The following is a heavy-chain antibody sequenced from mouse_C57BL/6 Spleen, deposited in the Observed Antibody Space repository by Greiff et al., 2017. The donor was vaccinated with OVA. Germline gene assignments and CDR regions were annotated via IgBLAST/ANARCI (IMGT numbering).Heavy chain of an antibody. CDR1: GFTFSDYG. CDR3: ARPGGTTYYAMDY. V-gene: IGHV5-17*01. D-gene: IGHD4-1*01. Sequence: EVKLMESGGGLVKPGGSLKLSCAASGFTFSDYGMHWVRQAPEKGLEWVAYISSGSSTIYYADTVKGRFTISRDNAKNTLFLQMTSLRSEDKAMYYCARPGGTTYYAMDYWGQGTSVTVSS. CDR2: ISSGSSTI. J-gene: IGHJ4*01.